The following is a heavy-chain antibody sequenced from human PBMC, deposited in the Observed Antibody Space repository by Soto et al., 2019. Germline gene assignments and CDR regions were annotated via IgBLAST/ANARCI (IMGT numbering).Heavy chain of an antibody. D-gene: IGHD3-9*01. CDR2: IHPSGGST. J-gene: IGHJ4*02. CDR1: GFSFSSYW. CDR3: AKDPSTGPPDC. Sequence: GGSLRLSCAASGFSFSSYWMHWVRQAPGKGLQWVATIHPSGGSTHYAESVRGRFTISRDNSRDTLYLQMNSLRAEDTAVYYCAKDPSTGPPDCWGQGALVTVSS. V-gene: IGHV3-23*01.